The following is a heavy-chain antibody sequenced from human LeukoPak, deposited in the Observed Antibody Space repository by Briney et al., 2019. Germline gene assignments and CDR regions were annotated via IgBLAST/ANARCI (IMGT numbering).Heavy chain of an antibody. CDR1: GYSFSTYW. V-gene: IGHV5-51*01. CDR2: IYPGESET. D-gene: IGHD6-13*01. Sequence: GESLKISCQGSGYSFSTYWITWVRQMPGKGLEWMGIIYPGESETRYSPSVQGQVTISADKSITTAYLQWSSLKASDTAMYYCAKLGAYSSSWYGFFDYWGQGTLVAVPS. CDR3: AKLGAYSSSWYGFFDY. J-gene: IGHJ4*02.